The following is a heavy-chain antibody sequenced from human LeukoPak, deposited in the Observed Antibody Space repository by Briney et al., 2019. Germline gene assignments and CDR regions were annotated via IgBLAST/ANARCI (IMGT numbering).Heavy chain of an antibody. Sequence: GGSLRLSCAASGFTFSSYEMNWVRQAPGKGLEWVANIKQDGSEKYYVDSVKGRFTISRDNAKNSLYLQMNSLRAEDTAVYYCARERAAHSDYWGQGTLVTVSS. V-gene: IGHV3-7*01. CDR1: GFTFSSYE. D-gene: IGHD6-6*01. J-gene: IGHJ4*02. CDR3: ARERAAHSDY. CDR2: IKQDGSEK.